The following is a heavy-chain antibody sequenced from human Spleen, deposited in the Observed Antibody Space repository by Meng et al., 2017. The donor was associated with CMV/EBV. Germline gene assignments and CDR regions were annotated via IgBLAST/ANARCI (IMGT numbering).Heavy chain of an antibody. CDR2: MKSKTDGGTT. CDR3: TPSSPGTTFLFDY. CDR1: GFTVRNAW. V-gene: IGHV3-15*01. D-gene: IGHD1-7*01. Sequence: PGFTVRNAWMNWVRQAPGKGLEWVGRMKSKTDGGTTDYAAPVKGRFTISRDDSKNTMYLQMNSMKTEDTAFYYCTPSSPGTTFLFDYWGRGTLVTVSS. J-gene: IGHJ4*02.